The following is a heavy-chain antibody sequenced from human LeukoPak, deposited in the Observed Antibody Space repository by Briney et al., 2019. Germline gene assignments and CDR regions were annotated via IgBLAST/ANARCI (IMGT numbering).Heavy chain of an antibody. D-gene: IGHD3-22*01. CDR2: VSYDGINK. J-gene: IGHJ4*02. V-gene: IGHV3-30*02. CDR1: RFTFNIYA. Sequence: GGSLRLSCTASRFTFNIYAMHWVRQAPGRGLEWVAGVSYDGINKYYADSVKGRFTISRDNSKNTLYLQMNSLRAEDTAVYYCAKSPHDSSGYYIDWGQGTLVTVSS. CDR3: AKSPHDSSGYYID.